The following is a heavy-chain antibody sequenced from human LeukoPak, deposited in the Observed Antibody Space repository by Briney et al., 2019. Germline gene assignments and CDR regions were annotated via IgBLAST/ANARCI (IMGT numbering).Heavy chain of an antibody. CDR2: ISYDGSNK. CDR1: GFTFSSYG. V-gene: IGHV3-30*03. Sequence: GRSLRLSCAASGFTFSSYGMHWVRQAPGKGLEWVAVISYDGSNKYYADSVKGRFTISRDNAKNSLYLQMNSLRAEDTGVYFCARGQTLTFWGQGTLVTASS. J-gene: IGHJ4*02. CDR3: ARGQTLTF.